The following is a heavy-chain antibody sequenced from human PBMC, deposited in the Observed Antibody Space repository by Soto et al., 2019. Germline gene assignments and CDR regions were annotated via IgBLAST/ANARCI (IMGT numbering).Heavy chain of an antibody. J-gene: IGHJ4*02. CDR1: GQSFSGHS. V-gene: IGHV4-34*01. CDR2: INESGST. D-gene: IGHD1-1*01. CDR3: ARGSGIVALPGELEDVKYDY. Sequence: QVQLQQWGAGLVKPSETLSLSCAVYGQSFSGHSWAWIRQPPGKGLEWIGEINESGSTYYNPSLKSRVTISTATSKHQFSLKLSSVSAADTAAYFCARGSGIVALPGELEDVKYDYWGQGTLVNVSS.